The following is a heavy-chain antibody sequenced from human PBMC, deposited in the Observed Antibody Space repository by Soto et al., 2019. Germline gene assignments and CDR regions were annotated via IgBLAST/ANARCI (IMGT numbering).Heavy chain of an antibody. D-gene: IGHD3-22*01. J-gene: IGHJ6*02. Sequence: EASVKVSCKASGGTFSSYAISWVRQAPGQGLEWMGGIIPIFGTANYAQKFQGRVTITADESTSTAYMELSSLRSEDTAVYYCATYYYDSSGYSLLNYYYYGMDVWGQGTTVTVSS. CDR3: ATYYYDSSGYSLLNYYYYGMDV. CDR1: GGTFSSYA. V-gene: IGHV1-69*13. CDR2: IIPIFGTA.